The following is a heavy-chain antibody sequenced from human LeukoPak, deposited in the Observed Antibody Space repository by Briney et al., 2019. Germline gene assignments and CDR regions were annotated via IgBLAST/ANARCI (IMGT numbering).Heavy chain of an antibody. J-gene: IGHJ5*02. D-gene: IGHD3-10*01. Sequence: SETLSLTCTVSGGSISSGGYYWSWIRQHPGRGLEWIGYIYYSGSTYYNPSLKSRVTISVDTSENQFSLKLSSVTAADTAVYYCAREKYYYGSGTTNWFDPWGQGTLVTVSS. CDR2: IYYSGST. CDR1: GGSISSGGYY. V-gene: IGHV4-31*03. CDR3: AREKYYYGSGTTNWFDP.